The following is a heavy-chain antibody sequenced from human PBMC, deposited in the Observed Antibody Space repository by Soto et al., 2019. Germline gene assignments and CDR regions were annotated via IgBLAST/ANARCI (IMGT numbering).Heavy chain of an antibody. CDR2: IYHTGST. CDR3: ARAHYGPSGYYFDS. J-gene: IGHJ4*02. D-gene: IGHD3-22*01. Sequence: PSETLSLTCPYSGYSLSGGFYSLRWLRPPPQKGLEWIGYIYHTGSTSYSPSLKSRVTISVDKSKNQFSLILNSVTAADTAIYYCARAHYGPSGYYFDSWGQGNLVTFS. V-gene: IGHV4-30-2*01. CDR1: GYSLSGGFYS.